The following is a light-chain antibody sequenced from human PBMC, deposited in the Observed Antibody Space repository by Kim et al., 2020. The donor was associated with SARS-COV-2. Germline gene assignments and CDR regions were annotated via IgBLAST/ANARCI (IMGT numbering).Light chain of an antibody. CDR3: QVWDSSSDHRVV. CDR2: YDS. Sequence: PRKTARITCGGNSIGSKSVHWYQEKPDQAPVLVISYDSDRPSGIPERFSGSNSGNTATLTISRVEAGDEADYYCQVWDSSSDHRVVFGGGTQLTVL. CDR1: SIGSKS. V-gene: IGLV3-21*04. J-gene: IGLJ2*01.